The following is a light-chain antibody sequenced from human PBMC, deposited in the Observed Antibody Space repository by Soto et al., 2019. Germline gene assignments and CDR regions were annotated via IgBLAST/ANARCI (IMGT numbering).Light chain of an antibody. CDR3: SSYTSSSTVV. Sequence: QSVLTQPASVSGSPGQSNTISCTGTSSDVGGYNYVSWYQQHPVKAPKLMIYEVSNRPSGVSNRVSGSKSGNTASLTISGLQAEDEADYYCSSYTSSSTVVFGGGTKVTVL. J-gene: IGLJ2*01. V-gene: IGLV2-14*01. CDR1: SSDVGGYNY. CDR2: EVS.